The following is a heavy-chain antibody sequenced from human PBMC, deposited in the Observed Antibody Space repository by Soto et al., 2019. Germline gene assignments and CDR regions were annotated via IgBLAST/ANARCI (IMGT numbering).Heavy chain of an antibody. Sequence: RRLSCAASGFKFSNYAMSWVRQAPGKGLEWVSLISATGGGTYYADSVKGRFTISRDNSHNTLYLQVHSLTAEDTAVYYCAKDRRAGGNSAFYFDFWGQGAQATVSS. D-gene: IGHD3-16*01. CDR3: AKDRRAGGNSAFYFDF. CDR2: ISATGGGT. J-gene: IGHJ4*02. CDR1: GFKFSNYA. V-gene: IGHV3-23*01.